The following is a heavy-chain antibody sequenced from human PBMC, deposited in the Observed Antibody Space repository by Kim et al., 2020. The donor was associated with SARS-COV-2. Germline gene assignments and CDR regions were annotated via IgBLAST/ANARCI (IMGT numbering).Heavy chain of an antibody. D-gene: IGHD6-19*01. Sequence: GGSLRLSCAASGFTFSSHGMHLVRQAPGKGLEWVALITYDGSNQYSADSVKGRFTFSRDNSKNTLYLQMNSLRAEDTAVYYCAKSLGSYYGMDAWGQGTTVSVSS. J-gene: IGHJ6*02. V-gene: IGHV3-30*02. CDR1: GFTFSSHG. CDR3: AKSLGSYYGMDA. CDR2: ITYDGSNQ.